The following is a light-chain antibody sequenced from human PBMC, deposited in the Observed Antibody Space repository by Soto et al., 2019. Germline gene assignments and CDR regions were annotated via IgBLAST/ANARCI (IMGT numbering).Light chain of an antibody. Sequence: EIVMTQSPATLSVSPGERATLSCRASQSVSSNLAWYQQKPGQAPRLLIYGASTRDTGIPARFSGSGSGTEFTLPISSLQSEDVAVYYCQQYNNWPPLTFGGGTKVEIK. CDR3: QQYNNWPPLT. V-gene: IGKV3-15*01. CDR2: GAS. CDR1: QSVSSN. J-gene: IGKJ4*01.